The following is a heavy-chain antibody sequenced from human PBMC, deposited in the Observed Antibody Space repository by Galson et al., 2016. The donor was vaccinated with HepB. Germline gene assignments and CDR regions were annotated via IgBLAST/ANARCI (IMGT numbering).Heavy chain of an antibody. CDR3: TTVGIALPNTDH. D-gene: IGHD6-13*01. CDR2: IRSKTDGGTT. Sequence: SLRLSCAASGFIFSSSWMSWVRQAPGTGLEWVGRIRSKTDGGTTDYGAPVKGRITISRDDSKNTLYLQINNLKTEDTAVYYCTTVGIALPNTDHWGQGTVVTVSS. J-gene: IGHJ4*02. CDR1: GFIFSSSW. V-gene: IGHV3-15*01.